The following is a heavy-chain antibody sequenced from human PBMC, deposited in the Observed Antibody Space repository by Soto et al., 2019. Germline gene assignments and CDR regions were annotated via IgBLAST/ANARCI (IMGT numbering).Heavy chain of an antibody. J-gene: IGHJ3*02. CDR2: VSPSGTNT. V-gene: IGHV3-23*01. CDR1: GFTFSSYA. CDR3: AKVGWSPVNAFDI. D-gene: IGHD4-17*01. Sequence: QVMESGGDLVQPGGSLRLSCAVSGFTFSSYAMSWVRQAPGKGPEWVSAVSPSGTNTYYADSVKGRFTISRDNSKNTLYLQVASLRAEDTAVYFCAKVGWSPVNAFDIWGQGTVVTVSS.